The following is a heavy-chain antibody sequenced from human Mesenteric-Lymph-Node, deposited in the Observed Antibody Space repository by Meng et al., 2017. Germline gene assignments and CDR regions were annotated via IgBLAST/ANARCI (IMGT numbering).Heavy chain of an antibody. Sequence: GESLKISCAASGFTFSSYSMNWVRQAPGKGLEWVSSISITSHYIYYADSIKGRITISRDNAKNSLYLQMNSLRAEDTAVYYCTRWQSISTFRYWGQGTLVTVSS. J-gene: IGHJ4*01. CDR1: GFTFSSYS. D-gene: IGHD2-2*01. V-gene: IGHV3-21*03. CDR2: ISITSHYI. CDR3: TRWQSISTFRY.